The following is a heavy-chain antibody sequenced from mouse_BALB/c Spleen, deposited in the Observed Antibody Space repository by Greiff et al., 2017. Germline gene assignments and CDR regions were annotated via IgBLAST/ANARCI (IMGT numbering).Heavy chain of an antibody. CDR3: ARWAGSSSYAMDY. D-gene: IGHD1-1*01. J-gene: IGHJ4*01. Sequence: VQLQQSGAELMKPGASVKISCKASGYSFTSYYMHWVKQSHGKSLEWIGYIDPFNGGTSYNQKFKGKATLTVDKSSSTAYMHLSSLTSEDSAVYYCARWAGSSSYAMDYWGQGTSVTVSS. CDR1: GYSFTSYY. V-gene: IGHV1S135*01. CDR2: IDPFNGGT.